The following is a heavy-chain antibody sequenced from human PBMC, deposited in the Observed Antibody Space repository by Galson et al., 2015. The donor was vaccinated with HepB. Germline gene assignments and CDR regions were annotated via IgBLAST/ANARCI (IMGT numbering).Heavy chain of an antibody. CDR1: GFTFSNYA. V-gene: IGHV3-23*01. D-gene: IGHD3-9*01. J-gene: IGHJ4*02. Sequence: SLRLSCAASGFTFSNYAMSWVRQVPGKGLEWVSAIRGSGGSTYYADSVKGRFTISRDNSKNTLYLQMNSLRAEDTAVYYCAKGKYYEVLTGYYPFDYWGQGNLVTVSS. CDR3: AKGKYYEVLTGYYPFDY. CDR2: IRGSGGST.